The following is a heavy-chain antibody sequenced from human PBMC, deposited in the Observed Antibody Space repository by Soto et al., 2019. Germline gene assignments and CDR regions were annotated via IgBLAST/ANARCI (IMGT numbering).Heavy chain of an antibody. J-gene: IGHJ3*02. V-gene: IGHV1-18*01. D-gene: IGHD3-22*01. Sequence: QVPLVQSGAEVKKPGASVKVSCKASGYTFTSYGISWVRQAPGQVLEWMGWISAYNGNTNNAQKLQGRFTMTTDTSTSTAYMELRSMRSDDTAVYYCARAPPTYYYDSSGYFGAAFDIWGHGTMVTVSS. CDR2: ISAYNGNT. CDR1: GYTFTSYG. CDR3: ARAPPTYYYDSSGYFGAAFDI.